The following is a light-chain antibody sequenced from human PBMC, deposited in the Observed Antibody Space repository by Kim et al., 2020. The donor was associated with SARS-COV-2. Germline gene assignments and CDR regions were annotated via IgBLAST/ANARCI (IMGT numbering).Light chain of an antibody. CDR3: CSYAGSSTSVV. J-gene: IGLJ2*01. CDR2: EVS. V-gene: IGLV2-23*02. Sequence: QSALTQPASVSGSPGQSITISSTGTSSDVGSYNLVSWYQQHPGKAPKLMIYEVSKRPSGVSNRFSGSKSGNTASLTISGLQAEDEADYYCCSYAGSSTSVVFGGGTQLTVL. CDR1: SSDVGSYNL.